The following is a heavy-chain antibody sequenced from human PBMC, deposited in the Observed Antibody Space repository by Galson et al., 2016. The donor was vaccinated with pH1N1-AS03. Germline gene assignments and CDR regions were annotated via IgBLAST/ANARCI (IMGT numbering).Heavy chain of an antibody. Sequence: TLSLTCTVSGGSITNYYWTWIRQPPGKGLEWIGYLYYNGPANYNPSLNSRVTISADTSKKQFFLNLTSVTAADTAVYFCTRGGTYSSSSPAYFGYWGQGTLVTVSS. CDR2: LYYNGPA. CDR1: GGSITNYY. V-gene: IGHV4-59*01. J-gene: IGHJ4*02. CDR3: TRGGTYSSSSPAYFGY. D-gene: IGHD6-6*01.